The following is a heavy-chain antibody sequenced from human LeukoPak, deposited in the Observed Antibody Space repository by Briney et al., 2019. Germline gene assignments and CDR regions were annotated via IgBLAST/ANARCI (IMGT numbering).Heavy chain of an antibody. CDR3: ARAPWDSSGYYYVSYY. J-gene: IGHJ4*02. D-gene: IGHD3-22*01. CDR2: ISAYNGNT. CDR1: GYTFTSYD. Sequence: ASVKVSCKASGYTFTSYDITWVRQAPGQGLERMGWISAYNGNTNYAQNLQGRVTMTTDTSTSTAYMELRSLRSDDTAVYYCARAPWDSSGYYYVSYYWGQGTLVTVSS. V-gene: IGHV1-18*01.